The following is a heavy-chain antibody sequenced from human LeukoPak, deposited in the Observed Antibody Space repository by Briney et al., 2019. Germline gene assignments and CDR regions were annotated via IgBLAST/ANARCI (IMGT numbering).Heavy chain of an antibody. CDR3: AKEVDCPSDCLFFHS. CDR2: INRRGHT. CDR1: GFSFGDYA. D-gene: IGHD2-21*02. V-gene: IGHV3-43*01. J-gene: IGHJ4*02. Sequence: GGSLRLSCTASGFSFGDYAMSWFRQAPGKGVEWVSLINRRGHTFYADSVKGRFTISRDNSRNSVFLQMNSLRPEDTALYHCAKEVDCPSDCLFFHSWGQGTLVTVSS.